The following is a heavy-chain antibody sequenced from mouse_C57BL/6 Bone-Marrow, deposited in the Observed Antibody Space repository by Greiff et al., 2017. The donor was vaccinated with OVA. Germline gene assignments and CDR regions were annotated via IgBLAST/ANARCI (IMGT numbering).Heavy chain of an antibody. CDR3: ARQDYGSSEDWYFDV. V-gene: IGHV5-15*01. CDR1: GFTFSDYG. Sequence: EVKLMESGGGLVQPGGSLKLSCAASGFTFSDYGMAWVRQAPRKGPEWVAFISNLAYSIYYADTVTGRFTISRENAKNTLYLEMSSLRSEDTAMYYCARQDYGSSEDWYFDVWGTGTTVTVSS. J-gene: IGHJ1*03. D-gene: IGHD1-1*01. CDR2: ISNLAYSI.